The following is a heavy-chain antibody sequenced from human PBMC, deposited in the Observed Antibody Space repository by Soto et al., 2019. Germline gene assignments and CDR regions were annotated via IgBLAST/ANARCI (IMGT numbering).Heavy chain of an antibody. CDR2: IYYNGST. V-gene: IGHV4-59*01. J-gene: IGHJ4*02. CDR1: GGSISSYY. Sequence: PSETLSLTCTVSGGSISSYYWSWIRQPPGKGLEWIGYIYYNGSTKYNPSLRSRVTISRDTSKKQFSLTVSFVTAADTAVYYCARDRYSYGYWGQGTLVTVSS. CDR3: ARDRYSYGY. D-gene: IGHD5-18*01.